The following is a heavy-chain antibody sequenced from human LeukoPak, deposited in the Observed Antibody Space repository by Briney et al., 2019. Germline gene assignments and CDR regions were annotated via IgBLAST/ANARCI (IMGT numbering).Heavy chain of an antibody. J-gene: IGHJ4*02. CDR2: IKSKTDGGTT. V-gene: IGHV3-15*05. CDR3: TGQAQMATIL. D-gene: IGHD5-24*01. Sequence: GGSLRLSCAASGFTFSHAWMSWVRQAPGKGLEWVGRIKSKTDGGTTDYAAPVKGRLTISRDDSKNTLYLQVNSLKTEETAVYYCTGQAQMATILWGQGTLVTVSS. CDR1: GFTFSHAW.